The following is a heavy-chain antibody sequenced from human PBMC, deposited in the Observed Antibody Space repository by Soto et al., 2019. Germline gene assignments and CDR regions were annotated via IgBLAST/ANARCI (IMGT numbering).Heavy chain of an antibody. CDR1: GFMFSDSW. Sequence: EAQLVESGGDLVQPGGSPRLSCAASGFMFSDSWMNWVRQAPGKGLEWVANIKPDGSETAYVDSVKGRFTISRDNAKKFLYLQMTSLRVDDTAVYYCASGIDPWGQGTLVTVSS. CDR2: IKPDGSET. J-gene: IGHJ5*02. CDR3: ASGIDP. V-gene: IGHV3-7*05.